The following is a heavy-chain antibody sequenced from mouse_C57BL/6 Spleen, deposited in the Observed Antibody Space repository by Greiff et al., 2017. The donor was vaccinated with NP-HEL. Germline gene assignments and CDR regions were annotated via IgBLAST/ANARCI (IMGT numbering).Heavy chain of an antibody. CDR2: IYPGSGNT. Sequence: VKLQESGPELVKPGASVKISCKASGYSFTSYYIHWVKQRPGQGLEWIGWIYPGSGNTKYNEKFKGKATLTADTSSSTAYMQLSSLTSEDSAVYYCAYDYGRYFDVWGTGTTVTVSS. CDR1: GYSFTSYY. CDR3: AYDYGRYFDV. J-gene: IGHJ1*03. D-gene: IGHD2-4*01. V-gene: IGHV1-66*01.